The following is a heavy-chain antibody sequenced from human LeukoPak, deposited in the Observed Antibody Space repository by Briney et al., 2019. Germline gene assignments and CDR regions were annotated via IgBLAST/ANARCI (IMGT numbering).Heavy chain of an antibody. CDR3: AKDPTFFGPEYYFDY. CDR2: ISGSGGST. Sequence: GGSLRLSCAASGFTFSSYAMSWVRQAPGKGLEWVSAISGSGGSTYYADSVKGRFTISRDNSKNTLYLQMNSPRAEDTAVYYCAKDPTFFGPEYYFDYWGQGTLVTVSS. CDR1: GFTFSSYA. J-gene: IGHJ4*02. V-gene: IGHV3-23*01. D-gene: IGHD2/OR15-2a*01.